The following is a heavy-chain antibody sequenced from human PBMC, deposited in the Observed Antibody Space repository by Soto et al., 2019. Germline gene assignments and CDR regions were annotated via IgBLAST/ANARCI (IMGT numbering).Heavy chain of an antibody. V-gene: IGHV4-61*01. CDR1: GGSVSSGSYY. CDR2: IYYSGST. D-gene: IGHD6-6*01. CDR3: ASFHGSSIAARYWFDP. J-gene: IGHJ5*02. Sequence: SETLSLTCTVSGGSVSSGSYYWSWIRQPPGKGLEWIGYIYYSGSTNYNPSLKSRVTISVDTSKNQFSLKLSSVTAADTAVYYCASFHGSSIAARYWFDPWGQGTLVTVSS.